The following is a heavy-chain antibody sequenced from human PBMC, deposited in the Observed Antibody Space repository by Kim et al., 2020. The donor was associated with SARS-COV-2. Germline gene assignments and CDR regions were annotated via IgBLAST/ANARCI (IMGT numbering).Heavy chain of an antibody. V-gene: IGHV4-59*01. CDR3: ARVSRDGDYLFDY. J-gene: IGHJ4*02. CDR1: SSYY. CDR2: IYYSGST. D-gene: IGHD4-17*01. Sequence: SSYYWSWIRQPPGKGLEWIGYIYYSGSTNYNPSLKSRVTISVDTSKNQFSLKLSSVTAADTAVYYCARVSRDGDYLFDYWGQGTLVTVSS.